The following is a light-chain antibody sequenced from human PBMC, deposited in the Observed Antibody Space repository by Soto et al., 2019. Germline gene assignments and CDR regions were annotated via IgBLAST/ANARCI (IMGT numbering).Light chain of an antibody. CDR2: EVS. V-gene: IGLV2-14*01. CDR1: SSDVGAYDF. J-gene: IGLJ2*01. Sequence: QSALTQPASVSGSPGQSITISCTGTSSDVGAYDFVSWYQQHPGKAPKLLIFEVSNRPSGLSNRFSGSKSGNTASLTISGLLTEDEADYYCSSYTSSPTVIFGGGTKLTVL. CDR3: SSYTSSPTVI.